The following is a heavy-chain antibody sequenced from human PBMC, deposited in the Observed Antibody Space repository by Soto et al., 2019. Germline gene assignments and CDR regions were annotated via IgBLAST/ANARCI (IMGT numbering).Heavy chain of an antibody. CDR1: GGSFSGYY. J-gene: IGHJ4*02. D-gene: IGHD4-17*01. CDR2: INHSGST. Sequence: SETLSLTCAVYGGSFSGYYWSWIRQPPGKGLEWIGEINHSGSTNYNPSLKSRVTISVDTSKNQFSLKLSSVTAADTAVYYCARGARGPSHDYGDYEDYWGQGTLVTVSS. V-gene: IGHV4-34*01. CDR3: ARGARGPSHDYGDYEDY.